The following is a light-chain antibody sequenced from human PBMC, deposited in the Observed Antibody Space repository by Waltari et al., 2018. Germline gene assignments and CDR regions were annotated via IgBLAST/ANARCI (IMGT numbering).Light chain of an antibody. CDR3: QQYGSSLF. J-gene: IGKJ2*01. CDR2: GAS. V-gene: IGKV3-20*01. Sequence: EIVLTQSPGTLSLSPGERATLSCRASQSVSSSYLAWYQQKPGQAPRLLIYGASSRATGIPDRFSGSGSGTDFTLTISRLEPEDFVVYYCQQYGSSLFFGQGTKLEIK. CDR1: QSVSSSY.